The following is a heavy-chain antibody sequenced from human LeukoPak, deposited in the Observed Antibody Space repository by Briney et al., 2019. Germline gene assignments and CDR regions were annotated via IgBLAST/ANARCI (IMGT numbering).Heavy chain of an antibody. V-gene: IGHV3-23*01. J-gene: IGHJ4*02. CDR3: AKCHTSGYSSSCSFDY. Sequence: GGSLRLSCAASGFTFDSYAMTWVRQAPGKGLDWVSGISRSGGGTYYVDSVKGRFTISRDNSKNMLYLQMNSLRAEDTAVYYCAKCHTSGYSSSCSFDYWGQGTLVTVSS. CDR1: GFTFDSYA. CDR2: ISRSGGGT. D-gene: IGHD6-13*01.